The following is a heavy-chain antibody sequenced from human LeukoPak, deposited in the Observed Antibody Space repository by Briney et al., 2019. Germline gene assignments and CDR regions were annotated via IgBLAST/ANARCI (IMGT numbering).Heavy chain of an antibody. CDR2: ISSSGSTI. V-gene: IGHV3-48*03. CDR1: GFTFSSYE. J-gene: IGHJ3*02. CDR3: VRGSPADDYYDSSGLKRDAFDI. Sequence: PGGSLRLSCAASGFTFSSYEMNWVRQAPGKGLEWVSYISSSGSTIYYADSVKGRFTISRDNAKNSLYLQMNSLRAEDTAMYYCVRGSPADDYYDSSGLKRDAFDIWGQGTMVTVSS. D-gene: IGHD3-22*01.